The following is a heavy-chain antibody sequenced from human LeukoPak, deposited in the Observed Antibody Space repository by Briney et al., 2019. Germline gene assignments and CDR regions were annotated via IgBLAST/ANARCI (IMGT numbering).Heavy chain of an antibody. V-gene: IGHV1-8*01. CDR2: MSPNSGDT. CDR3: ARGPPNWGYDY. Sequence: SVKVSCKASGYTFTSHDFNWVRQATGQRPEWMGWMSPNSGDTGYAQKFQDRVTMTRNTSISTAYMELSSLRSDDTAVYYCARGPPNWGYDYWGPGTLVTVSS. J-gene: IGHJ4*02. CDR1: GYTFTSHD. D-gene: IGHD7-27*01.